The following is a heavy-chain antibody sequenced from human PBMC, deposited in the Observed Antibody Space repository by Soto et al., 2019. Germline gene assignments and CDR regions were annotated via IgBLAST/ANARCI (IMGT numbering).Heavy chain of an antibody. CDR2: IYPSDSDT. J-gene: IGHJ4*02. CDR1: GYTFTIYW. D-gene: IGHD3-10*01. V-gene: IGHV5-51*01. CDR3: AGRANTGAGHFDL. Sequence: GESLKIACQVSGYTFTIYWIGWVRQLAGKGLEWMGIIYPSDSDTSYSPSFQGHVTISADQSINTAYLQWDSLQASDTATYYRAGRANTGAGHFDLWGQGTRVAVSS.